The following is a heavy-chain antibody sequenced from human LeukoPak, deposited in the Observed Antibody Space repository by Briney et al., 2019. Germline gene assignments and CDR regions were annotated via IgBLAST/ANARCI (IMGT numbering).Heavy chain of an antibody. D-gene: IGHD3-22*01. J-gene: IGHJ4*02. CDR1: GFTFSSYA. CDR3: VNRGGLLLYFIY. V-gene: IGHV3-64D*06. Sequence: PGGSLTLSCSASGFTFSSYAMYWVRQAPGKGLEYVSGIRSNGGSTYYADSVKGRFTISRDNSKNTLYLQMRSLRAEDTAVYYCVNRGGLLLYFIYWGQGTLVTVSS. CDR2: IRSNGGST.